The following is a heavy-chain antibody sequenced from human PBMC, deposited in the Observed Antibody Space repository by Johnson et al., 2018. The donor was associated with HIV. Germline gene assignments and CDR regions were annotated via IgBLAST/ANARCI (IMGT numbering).Heavy chain of an antibody. J-gene: IGHJ3*02. Sequence: VLLVESGGGVVQPGGSLRLSCAVSGFTVSSNYMSWVRQAPGKGLEWVSVIYSGGTTNYADSVKGRFTISRDNSKNTLYLQMNSLRADDTAVYYCARDPSRSPGAFDIWGQGTMVTVSS. CDR1: GFTVSSNY. CDR3: ARDPSRSPGAFDI. V-gene: IGHV3-53*01. CDR2: IYSGGTT.